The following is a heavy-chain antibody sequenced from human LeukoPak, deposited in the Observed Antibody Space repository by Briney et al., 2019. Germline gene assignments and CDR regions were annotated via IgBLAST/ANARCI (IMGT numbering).Heavy chain of an antibody. CDR3: TGGGRFSDY. D-gene: IGHD3-3*01. CDR1: GLTFADYA. Sequence: GGSLRLSCTASGLTFADYAMGWVRQAPGKGLEWVGFIRSKSYGGTSEYAASVKGRFTFSRDDSKNIAHLQMSSLTIEDTAVYYCTGGGRFSDYWGQGTLVTVSS. CDR2: IRSKSYGGTS. J-gene: IGHJ4*02. V-gene: IGHV3-49*04.